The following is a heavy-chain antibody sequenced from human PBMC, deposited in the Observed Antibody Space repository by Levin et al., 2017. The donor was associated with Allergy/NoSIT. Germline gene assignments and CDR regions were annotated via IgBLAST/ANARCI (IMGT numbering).Heavy chain of an antibody. CDR1: GFTFSSYG. J-gene: IGHJ4*02. V-gene: IGHV3-33*01. CDR3: ARGGHSIDY. CDR2: IWYDGSNK. Sequence: GESLKISCAASGFTFSSYGMHWVRQAPGKGLEWVAVIWYDGSNKYYADYVKGRFTISRDNSKNTLYLQMNSLRAEDTAVYYCARGGHSIDYWGQGTLVTVSS. D-gene: IGHD4-23*01.